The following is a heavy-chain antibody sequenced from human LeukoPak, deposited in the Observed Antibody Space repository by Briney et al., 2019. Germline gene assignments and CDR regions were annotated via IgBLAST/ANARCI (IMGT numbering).Heavy chain of an antibody. V-gene: IGHV1-69*01. CDR3: ALGIAAAGEKNWFDP. Sequence: SVKVSCRASGGTFSSYAISWVRQAPGQGLEWMGGIIPIFGTANYAQKFQGRVTITADESTSTAYMELSSLRSEDTAVYYCALGIAAAGEKNWFDPWGQGTLVTVSS. CDR1: GGTFSSYA. CDR2: IIPIFGTA. D-gene: IGHD6-13*01. J-gene: IGHJ5*02.